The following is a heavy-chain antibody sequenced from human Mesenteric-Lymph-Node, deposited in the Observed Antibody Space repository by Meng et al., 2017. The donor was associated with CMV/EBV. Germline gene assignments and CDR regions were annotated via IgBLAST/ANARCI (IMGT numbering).Heavy chain of an antibody. D-gene: IGHD3-16*01. Sequence: FSNYGMPWVRQAPGTGLEWVTFIRYDGNNKYYADSVKGRFTISRDNSKSTLYLQMNSLRADDTAVYYCAKDRGELWGSYSPGGIPDYWGQGTLVTVSS. V-gene: IGHV3-30*02. CDR3: AKDRGELWGSYSPGGIPDY. J-gene: IGHJ4*02. CDR1: FSNYG. CDR2: IRYDGNNK.